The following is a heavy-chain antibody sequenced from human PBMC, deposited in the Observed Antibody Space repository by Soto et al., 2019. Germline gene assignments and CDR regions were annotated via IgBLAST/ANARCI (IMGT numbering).Heavy chain of an antibody. Sequence: QLHLVQSGAVVKKPGASVTVSCSTSGYPVTAYYMHWVRQAPGRGLEWMGGINPATGAAKYTQTFQGRVTMTRDTSTSTVFMELSGLTSEDTAFFYSARGGEVGVAGSAAFDMWAQGTLVTVSS. CDR1: GYPVTAYY. D-gene: IGHD3-3*01. CDR3: ARGGEVGVAGSAAFDM. V-gene: IGHV1-2*02. CDR2: INPATGAA. J-gene: IGHJ3*02.